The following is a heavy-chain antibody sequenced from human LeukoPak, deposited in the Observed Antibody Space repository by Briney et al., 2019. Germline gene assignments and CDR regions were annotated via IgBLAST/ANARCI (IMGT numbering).Heavy chain of an antibody. CDR3: ARDTSAFLTGYYYMDV. CDR1: GFTFSNYA. J-gene: IGHJ6*03. Sequence: GGSLRLSCAASGFTFSNYAVSWVRQAPGKGLEWVSAISGRGDNTYYAGSVRGRFTISRDNSKNTLYLQMNSLRAEDTAVYYCARDTSAFLTGYYYMDVWGKGTTVTVSS. V-gene: IGHV3-23*01. CDR2: ISGRGDNT. D-gene: IGHD2-2*01.